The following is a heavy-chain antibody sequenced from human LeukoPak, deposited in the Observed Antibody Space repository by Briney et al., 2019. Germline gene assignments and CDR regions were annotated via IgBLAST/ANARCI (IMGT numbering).Heavy chain of an antibody. J-gene: IGHJ4*02. V-gene: IGHV3-30*01. CDR1: GFTFSNYA. CDR2: ISSGGTYE. Sequence: GGSLRFSCAASGFTFSNYAMLWVRQAPGKGREWVSLISSGGTYEYYADSVKGRFTISRDNSKNTLYLQLNSLRAEDTAVYYCARDSTYYYDSGSSGPHYFDNWGQGTLVTVSS. CDR3: ARDSTYYYDSGSSGPHYFDN. D-gene: IGHD3-10*01.